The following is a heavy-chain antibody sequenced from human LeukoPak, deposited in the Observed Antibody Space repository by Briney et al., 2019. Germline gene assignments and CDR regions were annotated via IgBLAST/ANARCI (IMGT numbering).Heavy chain of an antibody. Sequence: EASVKVSCKASGYTFTSYGISWVRQAPGQGLEWMGWISAYNGNTNYAQKLQGRVTMTTDTSTSTAYMELRSLRSDDTAVYYCARDPVWLQFPHYFDYWGQGALVTVSS. V-gene: IGHV1-18*01. J-gene: IGHJ4*02. CDR2: ISAYNGNT. CDR1: GYTFTSYG. D-gene: IGHD5-24*01. CDR3: ARDPVWLQFPHYFDY.